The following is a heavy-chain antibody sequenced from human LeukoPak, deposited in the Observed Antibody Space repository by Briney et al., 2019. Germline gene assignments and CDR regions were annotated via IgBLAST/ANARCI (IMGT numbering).Heavy chain of an antibody. D-gene: IGHD3-3*01. CDR1: GGSFSGYY. CDR3: ARRGYDFWSGYGHAFDI. CDR2: INHSGST. V-gene: IGHV4-34*01. J-gene: IGHJ3*02. Sequence: SETLSLTCAVYGGSFSGYYWGWIRQPPGKGLEWIGEINHSGSTNYNPSLKSRVTISVDTSKNQFSLKLSSVTAADTAVYYCARRGYDFWSGYGHAFDIWGQGTMVTVSS.